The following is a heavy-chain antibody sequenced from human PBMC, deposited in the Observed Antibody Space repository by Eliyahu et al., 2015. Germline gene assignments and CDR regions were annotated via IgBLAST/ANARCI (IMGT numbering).Heavy chain of an antibody. CDR3: AREFRLVHDY. J-gene: IGHJ4*02. Sequence: QVQLQQSGPGLVKPSQTLSLTCXISGDSVSGNGVAWNWIRQSPSRGLEWLGRTYYRSKWYSDYAVSVKGRIIINPDTSKNQFSLQLNSVTPEDTAMYYCAREFRLVHDYWGQGTVITVSS. CDR2: TYYRSKWYS. D-gene: IGHD3-9*01. CDR1: GDSVSGNGVA. V-gene: IGHV6-1*01.